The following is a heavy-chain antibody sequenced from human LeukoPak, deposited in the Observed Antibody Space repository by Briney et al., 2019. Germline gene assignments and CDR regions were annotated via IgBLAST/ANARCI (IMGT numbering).Heavy chain of an antibody. CDR3: ARVEDYGDYDGLRRWFDP. Sequence: PSETLYLTCTVSGGSISSGDYYWSWIRQPPGKGLEWIGYIYYSGSTYYNPSLKSRVTISVDTSKNQFSLKLSSVTAADTAVYYCARVEDYGDYDGLRRWFDPWGQGTLVTVSS. D-gene: IGHD4-17*01. CDR2: IYYSGST. V-gene: IGHV4-30-4*01. J-gene: IGHJ5*02. CDR1: GGSISSGDYY.